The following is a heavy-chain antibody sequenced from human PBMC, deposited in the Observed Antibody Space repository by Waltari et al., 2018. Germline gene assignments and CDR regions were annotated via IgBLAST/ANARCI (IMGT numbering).Heavy chain of an antibody. V-gene: IGHV1-2*02. CDR1: GCTFPGYQ. CDR2: SNPNSGGK. CDR3: ARDLVVGSGDY. J-gene: IGHJ4*02. D-gene: IGHD1-26*01. Sequence: VHLAQSGAEAKKPGASVKVSCMASGCTFPGYQIHWVRQAPGQGLEWMGWSNPNSGGKNYAQNFQGRVTITRDTSIRTAYMELSRLRSDDTAMYYCARDLVVGSGDYWGQGTLVTVSS.